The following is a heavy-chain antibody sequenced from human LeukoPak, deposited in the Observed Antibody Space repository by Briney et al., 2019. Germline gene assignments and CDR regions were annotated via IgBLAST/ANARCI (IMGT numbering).Heavy chain of an antibody. J-gene: IGHJ4*02. Sequence: PSETLSLTCAVSGGSFSGYYWSWIRQPPGKGLEWIGEINHSGSTNYNPSLKSRVTISVDTSKNQFSLKLSSVTAADTAVYYCARGGGNRPPDYWGQGTLVTVSS. CDR1: GGSFSGYY. CDR2: INHSGST. CDR3: ARGGGNRPPDY. V-gene: IGHV4-34*01. D-gene: IGHD4-23*01.